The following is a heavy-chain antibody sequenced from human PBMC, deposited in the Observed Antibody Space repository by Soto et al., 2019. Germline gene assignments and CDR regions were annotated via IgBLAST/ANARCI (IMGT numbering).Heavy chain of an antibody. V-gene: IGHV3-23*01. CDR1: GFTFSSYA. CDR2: ISGSGGST. CDR3: AKGLLGGYSGY. D-gene: IGHD5-12*01. J-gene: IGHJ4*02. Sequence: GESLKISCAASGFTFSSYAMSWVRQAPGKGLEWVSAISGSGGSTYYADSVKGRFTISRDNSKNTLYLQMNSLRAEDTAVYYCAKGLLGGYSGYWGQGTLVTVSS.